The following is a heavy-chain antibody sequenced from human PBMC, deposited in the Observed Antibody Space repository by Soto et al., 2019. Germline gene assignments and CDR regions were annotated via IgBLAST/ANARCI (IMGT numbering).Heavy chain of an antibody. CDR1: GFTFSSYG. CDR3: ARDGGNSVVVADYFDY. V-gene: IGHV3-33*01. Sequence: QVQLVESGGGVVQPGRSLRLSCAASGFTFSSYGMHWVRQAPGKGLEWVAVIWYDGSNKYYADSVKGRFTISRDNSKNTLYLQMNSLRAEDTAVYYCARDGGNSVVVADYFDYWGQGTLVTVSS. D-gene: IGHD2-15*01. CDR2: IWYDGSNK. J-gene: IGHJ4*02.